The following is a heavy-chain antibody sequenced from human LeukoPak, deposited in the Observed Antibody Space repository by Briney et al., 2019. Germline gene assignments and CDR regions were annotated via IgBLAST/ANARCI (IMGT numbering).Heavy chain of an antibody. CDR3: AREGGPYRPLDY. Sequence: GAQSLTCGVSGGSISSTNWWTWFRQPTGEGLEWIGEVHLSGRTNYNPSLESRVTMSVDMSENHISLKLTSVTAADTAVYYCAREGGPYRPLDYSGQGTLVTVSS. J-gene: IGHJ4*02. V-gene: IGHV4-4*02. CDR2: VHLSGRT. CDR1: GGSISSTNW.